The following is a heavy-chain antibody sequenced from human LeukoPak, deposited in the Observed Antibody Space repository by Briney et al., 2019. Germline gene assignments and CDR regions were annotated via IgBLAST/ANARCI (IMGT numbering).Heavy chain of an antibody. D-gene: IGHD3-3*01. CDR1: GYSISSGYY. J-gene: IGHJ4*02. Sequence: SETLSLTCAVSGYSISSGYYWGWIRPPPGKGVEWIGSIYHSGSTYYNPSLKSRVTISVDTSKNQFSLKLSSVTAADTAVYYCARLGWGYYDPLGVDYWGQGTLVTVSS. CDR3: ARLGWGYYDPLGVDY. CDR2: IYHSGST. V-gene: IGHV4-38-2*01.